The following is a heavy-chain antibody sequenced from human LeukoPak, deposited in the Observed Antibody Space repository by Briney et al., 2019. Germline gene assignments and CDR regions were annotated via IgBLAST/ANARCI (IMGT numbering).Heavy chain of an antibody. CDR2: INTNGANT. CDR1: GFTFKSYA. CDR3: ARVELEMATIYYFDY. Sequence: GGSLRLSCSASGFTFKSYAMHWVRQAPGKGLEYVSSINTNGANTYYADSVKGRFTISRDNSKNTLYLQMNSLRAEDTAVYYCARVELEMATIYYFDYWGQGTLVTVSS. J-gene: IGHJ4*02. V-gene: IGHV3-64*04. D-gene: IGHD5-24*01.